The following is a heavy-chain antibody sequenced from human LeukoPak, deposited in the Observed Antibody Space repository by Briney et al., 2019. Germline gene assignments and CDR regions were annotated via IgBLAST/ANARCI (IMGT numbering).Heavy chain of an antibody. CDR2: IVVGSGNT. CDR1: GFTFTSSA. CDR3: ARDRVVPAAKGYYCMDV. V-gene: IGHV1-58*01. J-gene: IGHJ6*03. D-gene: IGHD2-2*01. Sequence: SVKVSCKASGFTFTSSAVQWVRQARGQRLEWIGWIVVGSGNTNYAQKFQERVTITRDMSTSTAYMELSSLRSEDTAVYYCARDRVVPAAKGYYCMDVWGKGTTVTVSS.